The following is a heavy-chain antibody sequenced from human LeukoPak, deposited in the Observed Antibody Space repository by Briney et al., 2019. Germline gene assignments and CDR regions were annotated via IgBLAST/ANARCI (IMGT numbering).Heavy chain of an antibody. CDR1: GVTFSSFA. D-gene: IGHD2-2*02. Sequence: GGSLRLSCAASGVTFSSFAMHWVRQAPGKGLEWEAVISYDGSNKYYADSVKGRFTISRDNSKNTLFVQMNSLRAEDTAVYYCARDVGYCSSTSCYNLDYWGQGTLVTVSS. J-gene: IGHJ4*02. V-gene: IGHV3-30*04. CDR2: ISYDGSNK. CDR3: ARDVGYCSSTSCYNLDY.